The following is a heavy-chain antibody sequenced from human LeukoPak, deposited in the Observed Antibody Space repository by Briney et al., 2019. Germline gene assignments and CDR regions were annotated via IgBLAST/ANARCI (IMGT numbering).Heavy chain of an antibody. CDR1: GGSISSGGYY. V-gene: IGHV4-31*03. CDR3: ARYSGYDYPYYYYYYMDV. CDR2: IYYSGST. J-gene: IGHJ6*03. Sequence: PSQTLSLTCTVSGGSISSGGYYWSWIRQHPGKGLEWIGYIYYSGSTYYNPSLKSRVTISVDTSKNQFSLKLSSVATADTAVYCCARYSGYDYPYYYYYYMDVWGKGTTVTVSS. D-gene: IGHD5-12*01.